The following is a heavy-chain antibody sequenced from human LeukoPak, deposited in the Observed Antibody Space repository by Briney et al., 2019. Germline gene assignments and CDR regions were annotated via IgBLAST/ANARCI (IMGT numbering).Heavy chain of an antibody. CDR1: GYTFTDYY. V-gene: IGHV1-2*02. J-gene: IGHJ4*02. Sequence: ASVKVSCKASGYTFTDYYMHWVRQAPGQGLEWMGGINPNSGGTNFAQKFQGRVTMTRDTTISTAYMELSRLKSDDTAVYYCARDLWYGSGSVGYWGQGTLVTVSS. CDR3: ARDLWYGSGSVGY. D-gene: IGHD3-10*01. CDR2: INPNSGGT.